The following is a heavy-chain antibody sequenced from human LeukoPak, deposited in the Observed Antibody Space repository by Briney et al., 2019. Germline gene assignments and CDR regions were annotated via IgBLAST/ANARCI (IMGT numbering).Heavy chain of an antibody. CDR3: TRPGPAVTGTTFLH. CDR2: INPHTGAT. Sequence: ASVKVSCKTSGYDFIAFFLHWVRQAPGQGLEWIGWINPHTGATNYAEKFQGRVTLTTGSSVKPAYMELSSLKSDDTAVYFCTRPGPAVTGTTFLHWGQGSLIAVSS. D-gene: IGHD1-1*01. V-gene: IGHV1-2*02. J-gene: IGHJ4*02. CDR1: GYDFIAFF.